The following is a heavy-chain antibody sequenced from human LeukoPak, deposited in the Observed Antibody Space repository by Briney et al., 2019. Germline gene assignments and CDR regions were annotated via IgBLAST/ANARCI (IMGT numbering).Heavy chain of an antibody. CDR3: ARELWLHSYYFDY. Sequence: GRSLRLSCAASGFTFSSYGMHWVRQAPGKGLGWVAVIWYDGSNKYYADSVKGRFTISRDNSKNTLYLQMNSLRAEDTAVYYCARELWLHSYYFDYWGQGTLVTVSS. CDR1: GFTFSSYG. CDR2: IWYDGSNK. J-gene: IGHJ4*02. V-gene: IGHV3-33*01. D-gene: IGHD5-18*01.